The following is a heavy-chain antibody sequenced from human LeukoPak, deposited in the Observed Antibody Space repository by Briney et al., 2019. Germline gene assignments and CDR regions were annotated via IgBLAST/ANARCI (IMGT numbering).Heavy chain of an antibody. CDR1: GYSISSGYY. CDR3: ARGTVVGASIDY. J-gene: IGHJ4*02. D-gene: IGHD2-15*01. Sequence: SETLSLTCTVSGYSISSGYYWGWIRQPPGKGLKWIGSIYHSGSTYYNPSLKSRVTISVDTSKNQFSLKLSSVTAADTAVYYCARGTVVGASIDYWGQGTLVTVSS. CDR2: IYHSGST. V-gene: IGHV4-38-2*02.